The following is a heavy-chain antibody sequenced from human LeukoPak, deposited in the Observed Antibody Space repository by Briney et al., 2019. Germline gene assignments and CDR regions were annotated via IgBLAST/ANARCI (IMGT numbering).Heavy chain of an antibody. J-gene: IGHJ4*02. CDR3: ARAPTLLNFDY. V-gene: IGHV4-59*01. D-gene: IGHD1-1*01. Sequence: KPSETLSLTCTVSGGSISSYYWSWIRQPPGKGLEWIGYIYYSGSTNYNPSLKSRVTISVDTSKNQFSLKLSSVTAADTAVYYCARAPTLLNFDYWGQGTLVTVSS. CDR2: IYYSGST. CDR1: GGSISSYY.